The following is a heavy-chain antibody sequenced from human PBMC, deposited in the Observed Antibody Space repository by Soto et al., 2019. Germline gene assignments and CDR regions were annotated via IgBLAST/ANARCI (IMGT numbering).Heavy chain of an antibody. Sequence: GGSLRLSCAASGFTFSIYAMSWVRQVPGEGLEWVSGISRSGDSAFYADSVRGRFTISRDNFRTTLYLQMNSLRAEDTAVYYCAKVDLVGAQGYYFDFWGQGALVTVSS. V-gene: IGHV3-23*01. J-gene: IGHJ4*02. D-gene: IGHD1-26*01. CDR1: GFTFSIYA. CDR2: ISRSGDSA. CDR3: AKVDLVGAQGYYFDF.